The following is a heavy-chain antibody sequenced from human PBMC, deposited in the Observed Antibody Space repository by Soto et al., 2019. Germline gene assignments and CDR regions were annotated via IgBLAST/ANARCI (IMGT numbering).Heavy chain of an antibody. CDR1: GFKFSNYA. J-gene: IGHJ4*02. Sequence: GGSLRLSCAASGFKFSNYAMSWVRQAPGKGLEWVSLISATGGGTYYADSVKGRFTISRDNSHNTLYLQVHSLTAEDTAVYYCAKDRRAGGSSAFYFDFWGQGAQVTVSS. CDR3: AKDRRAGGSSAFYFDF. D-gene: IGHD3-16*01. V-gene: IGHV3-23*01. CDR2: ISATGGGT.